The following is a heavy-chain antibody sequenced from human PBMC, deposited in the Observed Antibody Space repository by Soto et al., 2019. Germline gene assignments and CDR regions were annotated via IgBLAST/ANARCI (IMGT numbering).Heavy chain of an antibody. V-gene: IGHV1-18*04. Sequence: ASVKVSCKASGYTFTSYGISWVRQAPGQGLEWMGWISAYNGNTNYAQKLQGRVTMTTDTSTSTVYMELRSLRSDDTAVYYCARDISAGRYCSGGSCPLQHWGQGTLVTVSS. J-gene: IGHJ1*01. CDR2: ISAYNGNT. D-gene: IGHD2-15*01. CDR1: GYTFTSYG. CDR3: ARDISAGRYCSGGSCPLQH.